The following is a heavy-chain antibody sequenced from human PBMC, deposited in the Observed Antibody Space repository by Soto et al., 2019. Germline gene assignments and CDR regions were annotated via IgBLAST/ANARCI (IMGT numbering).Heavy chain of an antibody. Sequence: PGESLKISCQGSGYSFTSYWISWVRQMPGKGLEWMGRIDPSDSYTNYSPSFQGHVTISADKSISTAYLQWSSLKASDTAMYYCARHPDLGGGSYDYFDYWGQGTLVTVSS. CDR1: GYSFTSYW. V-gene: IGHV5-10-1*01. D-gene: IGHD1-26*01. CDR3: ARHPDLGGGSYDYFDY. J-gene: IGHJ4*02. CDR2: IDPSDSYT.